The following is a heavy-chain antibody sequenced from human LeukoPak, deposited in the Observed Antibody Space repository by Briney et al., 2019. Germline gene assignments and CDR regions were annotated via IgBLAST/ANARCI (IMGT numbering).Heavy chain of an antibody. CDR3: ARSLYYYGSGSYASHFDY. J-gene: IGHJ4*02. Sequence: SETLSLTCTVSGGSISSYSWSWIRQPPGKGLEWIGYIYYSGSTNYNPSLKRRVTISVDTSKKQFSMKLSSVTAADTAVYYCARSLYYYGSGSYASHFDYWGQGTLVTVSS. CDR2: IYYSGST. CDR1: GGSISSYS. V-gene: IGHV4-59*01. D-gene: IGHD3-10*01.